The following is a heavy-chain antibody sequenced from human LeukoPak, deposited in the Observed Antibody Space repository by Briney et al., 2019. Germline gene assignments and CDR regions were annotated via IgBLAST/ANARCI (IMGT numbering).Heavy chain of an antibody. CDR3: ARERGRRGTFGVALIGTRRAYYFDF. Sequence: ASVKVSCKTSGYTFASSYDLHWVRQATGQGLEWMGWMNPNSGNTGYAQKFQGRLTIARNTSTSTACMELRSLRSEDTAVYYCARERGRRGTFGVALIGTRRAYYFDFWGQGTPVTVSS. J-gene: IGHJ4*02. D-gene: IGHD3-3*01. CDR2: MNPNSGNT. CDR1: GYTFASSYD. V-gene: IGHV1-8*01.